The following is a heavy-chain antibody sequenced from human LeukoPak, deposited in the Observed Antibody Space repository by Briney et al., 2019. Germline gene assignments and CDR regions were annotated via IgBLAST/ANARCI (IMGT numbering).Heavy chain of an antibody. CDR3: AKAKGDYDDY. V-gene: IGHV3-30*18. CDR2: ISYDGSNK. J-gene: IGHJ4*02. Sequence: GGSLRLSCAASGFTFSSYGMHWVRQAPGTGLEWVAVISYDGSNKYYADSVKGRFTISRDNSKNTLYLQMNSLRAEDTAVYYCAKAKGDYDDYWGQGTLVTVSS. CDR1: GFTFSSYG.